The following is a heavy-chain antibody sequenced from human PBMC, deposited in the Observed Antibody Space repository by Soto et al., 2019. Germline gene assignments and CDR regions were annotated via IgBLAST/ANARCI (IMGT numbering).Heavy chain of an antibody. CDR3: ARDLLVVVVPAAPEGFDI. CDR1: GFTFSSYS. V-gene: IGHV3-21*01. D-gene: IGHD2-2*01. J-gene: IGHJ3*02. CDR2: ISSSSSYI. Sequence: GGSLRLSCAASGFTFSSYSMNWVRQAPGKGLEWVSSISSSSSYIYYADSVKGRFTISRDNAKNSLYLQMNSLRAEDTAVYYCARDLLVVVVPAAPEGFDIWGQGTMVTVAS.